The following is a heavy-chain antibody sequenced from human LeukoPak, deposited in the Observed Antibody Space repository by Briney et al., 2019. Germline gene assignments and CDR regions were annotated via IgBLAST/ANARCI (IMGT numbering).Heavy chain of an antibody. CDR2: IGGSSTSI. J-gene: IGHJ4*02. CDR1: GFTFRSYS. CDR3: AREAEEAFDY. V-gene: IGHV3-21*01. Sequence: GGSLRLSCAASGFTFRSYSMNWVRQAPGKGLEWVSSIGGSSTSICYADSVKGRFTISRDNAKNSLYLQMNRLRAEDTAVYFCAREAEEAFDYWGQGTLVTVSS.